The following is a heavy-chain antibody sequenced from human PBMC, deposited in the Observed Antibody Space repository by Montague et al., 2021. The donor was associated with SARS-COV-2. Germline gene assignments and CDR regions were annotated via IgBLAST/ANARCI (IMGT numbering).Heavy chain of an antibody. D-gene: IGHD5-12*01. V-gene: IGHV4-61*02. CDR2: IYTSGTT. J-gene: IGHJ4*02. CDR3: ARAHSGSWAHLDN. CDR1: GGSISSGSYY. Sequence: TLSLTCTVSGGSISSGSYYWSWIRQPTGKGLEWIGRIYTSGTTXYXXXXKRPVTISVDTSKNQFSLKLTSVTAADTAVYYCARAHSGSWAHLDNWGQGSLVTVSS.